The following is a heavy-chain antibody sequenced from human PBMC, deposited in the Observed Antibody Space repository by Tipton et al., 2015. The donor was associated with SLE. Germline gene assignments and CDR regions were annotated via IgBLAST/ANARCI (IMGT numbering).Heavy chain of an antibody. D-gene: IGHD3-22*01. V-gene: IGHV3-23*01. CDR1: GFTFSSYA. J-gene: IGHJ4*02. CDR3: AKAGYYYDSSGYSFDY. CDR2: ISGSGGST. Sequence: SLRLSCAASGFTFSSYAMSWVRQAPGKGLEWVSAISGSGGSTYYADSVKGRFTISRDNSKNTLYLQMNSLRAEDTAVYYCAKAGYYYDSSGYSFDYWGQGTLDTVSS.